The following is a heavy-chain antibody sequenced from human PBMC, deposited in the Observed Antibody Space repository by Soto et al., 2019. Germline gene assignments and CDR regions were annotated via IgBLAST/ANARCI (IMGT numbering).Heavy chain of an antibody. D-gene: IGHD3-22*01. CDR3: ARMNYYDTSGYPFDY. CDR1: GGSISSSCYY. Sequence: SETLSLTCTVSGGSISSSCYYWGWIRQPPGKGLEWIGSIYYSGSTYYNPSLKSRVTISVDTSKNQFSLKLNSVTAADTAVYYCARMNYYDTSGYPFDYWGQGMMVTVSS. J-gene: IGHJ4*02. V-gene: IGHV4-39*07. CDR2: IYYSGST.